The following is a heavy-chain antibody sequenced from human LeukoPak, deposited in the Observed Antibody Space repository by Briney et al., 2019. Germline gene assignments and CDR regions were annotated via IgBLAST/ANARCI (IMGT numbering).Heavy chain of an antibody. V-gene: IGHV1-8*03. CDR2: MNPNRENT. Sequence: ASVKVSCKASGYTFTSYDINWVRQATGQGREWMGWMNPNRENTGYAQKFQGRVTITRNTSISTAYMELSSLRSEDTAVYYCARSYYFRDAFDIWGQGTMVTVSS. CDR1: GYTFTSYD. J-gene: IGHJ3*02. CDR3: ARSYYFRDAFDI. D-gene: IGHD1-26*01.